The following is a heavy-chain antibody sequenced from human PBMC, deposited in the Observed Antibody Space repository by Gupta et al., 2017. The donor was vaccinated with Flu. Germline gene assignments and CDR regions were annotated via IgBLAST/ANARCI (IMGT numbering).Heavy chain of an antibody. CDR3: ARIVCSSTSCDAAAAPNNWFDP. J-gene: IGHJ5*02. V-gene: IGHV2-26*01. Sequence: IRQPPGKALEWLAHIVAKDEKSYSTSLKSRLTIAKDTSKSQVVLTMTNMEPVDTATYYCARIVCSSTSCDAAAAPNNWFDPWGQGTLVTVSS. CDR2: IVAKDEK. D-gene: IGHD2-2*01.